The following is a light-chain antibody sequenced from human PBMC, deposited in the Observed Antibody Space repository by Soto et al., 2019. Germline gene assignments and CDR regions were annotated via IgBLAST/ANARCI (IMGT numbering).Light chain of an antibody. J-gene: IGLJ1*01. CDR2: EVS. Sequence: QSALTQPASVSGSPGQSITISCTGTSSDVGGYNYVSWYQQHPGKAPKLMIYEVSDRPSGVSNRFSGSKSGNTASLTISGLQAEDEADYYCSSYTITSTYVFVTGTKVTVL. CDR1: SSDVGGYNY. V-gene: IGLV2-14*01. CDR3: SSYTITSTYV.